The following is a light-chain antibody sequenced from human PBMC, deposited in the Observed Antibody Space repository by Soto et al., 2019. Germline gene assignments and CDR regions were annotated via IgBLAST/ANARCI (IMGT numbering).Light chain of an antibody. V-gene: IGKV3-11*01. CDR1: QSISSY. CDR3: QHRTNWPPA. J-gene: IGKJ5*01. Sequence: EFALTQSPATLSLSPGERATLSCRASQSISSYLAWFQQKPGQAPRLLVYDASKRATGIPARFSGGGSGTDFTLTISSLEPEDFAVYYCQHRTNWPPAFGQGTRLEIK. CDR2: DAS.